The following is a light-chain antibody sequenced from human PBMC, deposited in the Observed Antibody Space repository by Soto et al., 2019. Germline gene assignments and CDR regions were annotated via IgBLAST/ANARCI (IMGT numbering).Light chain of an antibody. Sequence: QSALTQPASVSGSPGQSITISCTGTSSDVGAYNYDSWYQQYPGEAPKVIIYDVSHRPAGVSNRFSGSKSGNTASLTISGLQTQDEADYYCSSNTSATTYVFGTGTKVTV. CDR2: DVS. V-gene: IGLV2-14*01. J-gene: IGLJ1*01. CDR1: SSDVGAYNY. CDR3: SSNTSATTYV.